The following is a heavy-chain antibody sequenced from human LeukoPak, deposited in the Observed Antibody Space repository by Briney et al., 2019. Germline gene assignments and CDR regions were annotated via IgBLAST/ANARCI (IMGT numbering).Heavy chain of an antibody. CDR2: IITILGMA. CDR1: GGTFSSYT. V-gene: IGHV1-69*04. Sequence: GASVKVSCKASGGTFSSYTISWVSQAPGQGVEWMGRIITILGMANYAQKFQGRGTITADKSTSTAYMELSSLRSGDTAVYYCARDLNPGNFWDYWGQGTPVTVSS. J-gene: IGHJ4*02. CDR3: ARDLNPGNFWDY. D-gene: IGHD1-7*01.